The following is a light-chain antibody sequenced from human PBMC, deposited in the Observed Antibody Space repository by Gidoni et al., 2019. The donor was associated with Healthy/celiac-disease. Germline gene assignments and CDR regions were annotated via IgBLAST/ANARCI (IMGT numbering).Light chain of an antibody. CDR3: QQYGSSLTWT. Sequence: EIVLTQSPRTLSLSPGERATLSCRASQIVSSSYLAWYQQKPGQAPRLLIYGASSRATGIPDRFSGSGSGTDFTITISRLEPEDFAVYYCQQYGSSLTWTFGQGTKVESK. J-gene: IGKJ1*01. CDR2: GAS. V-gene: IGKV3-20*01. CDR1: QIVSSSY.